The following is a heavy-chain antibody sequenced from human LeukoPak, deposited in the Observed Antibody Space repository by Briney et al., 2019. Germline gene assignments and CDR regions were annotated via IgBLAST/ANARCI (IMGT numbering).Heavy chain of an antibody. CDR2: ISSSSSYI. CDR1: GFTFSSYS. Sequence: GGSLRLSCAASGFTFSSYSMNWVRQAPGKGLEWVSSISSSSSYIYYADSVKGRFTISRDNAKNSLYLQMNSLRAEDTAVYYCARDHSIAAAPEMAFDIWGQGTMVTVSS. J-gene: IGHJ3*02. D-gene: IGHD6-13*01. V-gene: IGHV3-21*01. CDR3: ARDHSIAAAPEMAFDI.